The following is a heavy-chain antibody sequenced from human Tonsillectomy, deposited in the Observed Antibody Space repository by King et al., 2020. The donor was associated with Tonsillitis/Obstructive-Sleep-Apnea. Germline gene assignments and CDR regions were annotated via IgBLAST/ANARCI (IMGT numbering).Heavy chain of an antibody. CDR2: INHSGST. V-gene: IGHV4-34*01. J-gene: IGHJ4*02. CDR3: ARGDLLTGYYASTDFDY. CDR1: GGSFSAYY. D-gene: IGHD3-9*01. Sequence: VQLPQWGAGLLKPSETLSLTCAVYGGSFSAYYWSWIRQPPGKGLEWIGEINHSGSTKYNPSLKSRVIISLDTSKNQFPLKLSSVTAADTAVYYCARGDLLTGYYASTDFDYWGQGTLVTVSA.